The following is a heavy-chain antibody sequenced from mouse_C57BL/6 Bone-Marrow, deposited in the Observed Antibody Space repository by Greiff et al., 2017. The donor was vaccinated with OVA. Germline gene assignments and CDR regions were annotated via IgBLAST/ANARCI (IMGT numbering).Heavy chain of an antibody. CDR2: INPNNGGT. CDR3: ARFYYGSSYDYFDY. V-gene: IGHV1-26*01. Sequence: RVEPGASVKISCKASGYTFTDYYMNWVKQSHGKSLEWIGDINPNNGGTSYNQKFKGKATLTVDKSSSTAYMELRSLTSEDSAVYYCARFYYGSSYDYFDYWGQGTTLTVSS. D-gene: IGHD1-1*01. J-gene: IGHJ2*01. CDR1: GYTFTDYY.